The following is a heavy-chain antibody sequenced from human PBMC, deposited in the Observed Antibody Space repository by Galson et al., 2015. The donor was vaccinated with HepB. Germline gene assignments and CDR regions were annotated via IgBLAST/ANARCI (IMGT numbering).Heavy chain of an antibody. V-gene: IGHV1-69*13. CDR2: IIPIFGTA. Sequence: SVKVSCKASGYTFTSYAMNWVRQAPGQGLEWMGGIIPIFGTANYAQKFQGRVTITADESTSTAYMELSSLRSEDTAVYYCARDVGSDNWFDPWGQGTLVTVSS. CDR1: GYTFTSYA. J-gene: IGHJ5*02. CDR3: ARDVGSDNWFDP.